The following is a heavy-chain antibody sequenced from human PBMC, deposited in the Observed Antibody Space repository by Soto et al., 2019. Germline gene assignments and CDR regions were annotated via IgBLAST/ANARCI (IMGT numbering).Heavy chain of an antibody. CDR1: GFTLSNYW. D-gene: IGHD4-17*01. J-gene: IGHJ4*02. CDR3: ARVPTVGGY. V-gene: IGHV3-7*01. CDR2: IKQDGSEK. Sequence: GGSLRLSCAASGFTLSNYWMSWVRQAPGKGLEWVANIKQDGSEKNYVDSVKGRFTISRDNAKSSLYLQMNSLRAEDTAVYYCARVPTVGGYWGQGSLVTVSS.